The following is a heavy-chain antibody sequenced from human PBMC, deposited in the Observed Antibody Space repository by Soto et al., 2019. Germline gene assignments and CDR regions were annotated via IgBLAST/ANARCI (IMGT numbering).Heavy chain of an antibody. CDR1: GYNFAGYW. J-gene: IGHJ4*02. CDR2: IYPSDSDT. V-gene: IGHV5-51*01. CDR3: ARGGVSTRTFDY. D-gene: IGHD3-3*01. Sequence: LKISCKGSGYNFAGYWIAWVRQMPGKGLELMGIIYPSDSDTRYRPSFQGQVTISADKSISSAYLQWSSLRASDTAMYYCARGGVSTRTFDYWGQGTPVTVS.